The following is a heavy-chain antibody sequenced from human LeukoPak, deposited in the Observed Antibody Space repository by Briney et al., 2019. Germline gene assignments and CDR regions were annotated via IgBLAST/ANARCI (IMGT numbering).Heavy chain of an antibody. Sequence: SVKVSCKASGGTFSSYAISWVRQAPAQGLEWMGGIIPIFGTANYAQKFQGRVTITADESTSTAYMELSSLRSEDTAVYYCASWNRDIVVVPAAIGGMDVWGKGTTVTVSS. CDR1: GGTFSSYA. CDR3: ASWNRDIVVVPAAIGGMDV. V-gene: IGHV1-69*01. D-gene: IGHD2-2*02. J-gene: IGHJ6*04. CDR2: IIPIFGTA.